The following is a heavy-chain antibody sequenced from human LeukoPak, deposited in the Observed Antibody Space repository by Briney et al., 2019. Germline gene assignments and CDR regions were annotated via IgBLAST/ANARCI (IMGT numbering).Heavy chain of an antibody. J-gene: IGHJ5*02. CDR3: ARGRGT. V-gene: IGHV4-34*01. CDR1: GGSFSDYY. Sequence: SETLSLTCAVYGGSFSDYYWSWIRQPPGKGLEWIGEINHSGSTNYNPSLKSRVTISVGTSKNQFSLKLSSVTAADAAVYYCARGRGTWGQGTLVTVSS. CDR2: INHSGST.